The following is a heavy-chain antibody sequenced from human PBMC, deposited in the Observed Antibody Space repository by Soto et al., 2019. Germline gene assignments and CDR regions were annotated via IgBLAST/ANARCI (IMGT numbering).Heavy chain of an antibody. CDR3: ARGQRIGVISTWFDY. J-gene: IGHJ4*02. CDR1: GGSFSDYY. D-gene: IGHD3-22*01. CDR2: INHSGNT. Sequence: QVQLPQWGAGLLKPSETLSLTCAVYGGSFSDYYWTWIRQPPGKGLEWIGEINHSGNTNYNPSLKRRVTIXXDXSXXQFPLKLRSVTAAHTAVYYCARGQRIGVISTWFDYWGQGTLVTVSS. V-gene: IGHV4-34*01.